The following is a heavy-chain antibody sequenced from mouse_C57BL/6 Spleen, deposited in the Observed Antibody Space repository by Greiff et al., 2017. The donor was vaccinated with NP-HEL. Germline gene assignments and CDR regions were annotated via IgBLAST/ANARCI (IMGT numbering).Heavy chain of an antibody. J-gene: IGHJ1*03. D-gene: IGHD1-1*01. CDR3: ARRDGSSYVNWYFDV. Sequence: VQLQQSGAELARPGASVKLSCKASGYTFTSYGISWVKQRTGQGLEWIGEIYPRSGNTYYNEKFKGKATLTADKSSSTAYMELRSLTSEDSAVYFCARRDGSSYVNWYFDVWGTVTTVTVSS. V-gene: IGHV1-81*01. CDR1: GYTFTSYG. CDR2: IYPRSGNT.